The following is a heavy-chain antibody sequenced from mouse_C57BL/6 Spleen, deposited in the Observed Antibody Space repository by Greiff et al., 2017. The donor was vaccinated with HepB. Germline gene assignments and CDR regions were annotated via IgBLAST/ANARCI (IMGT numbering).Heavy chain of an antibody. V-gene: IGHV1-80*01. CDR3: ARKGGLTGADY. Sequence: VKLVESGAELVKPGASVKISCKASGYAFSSYWMNWVKQRPGKGLEWIGQIYPGDGDTNYNGKFKGKATLTADKSSSTAYMQLSSLTSEDSAVYFCARKGGLTGADYWGQGTTLTVSS. CDR2: IYPGDGDT. D-gene: IGHD4-1*01. J-gene: IGHJ2*01. CDR1: GYAFSSYW.